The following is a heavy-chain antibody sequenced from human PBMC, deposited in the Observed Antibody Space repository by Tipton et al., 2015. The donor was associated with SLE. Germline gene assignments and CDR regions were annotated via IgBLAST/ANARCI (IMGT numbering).Heavy chain of an antibody. D-gene: IGHD2-15*01. CDR2: ISSSSSTI. J-gene: IGHJ4*02. CDR3: ARGRENSIVVVVAATYPLDY. V-gene: IGHV3-48*01. CDR1: GFTFSSYS. Sequence: SLRLSCAASGFTFSSYSMNWVRQAPGKGLEWVSSISSSSSTIYYADSVKGRFTISRDNAKNSLYLQMNSLRAEDTAVYYCARGRENSIVVVVAATYPLDYWGQGTLVTVSS.